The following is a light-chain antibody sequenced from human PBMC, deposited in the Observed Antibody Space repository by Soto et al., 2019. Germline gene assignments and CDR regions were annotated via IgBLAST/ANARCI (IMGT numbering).Light chain of an antibody. CDR3: QQRNKWRT. J-gene: IGKJ1*01. V-gene: IGKV3-11*01. CDR1: QSVSSY. Sequence: EIVFTQSPATLSLSPGERATLSCRASQSVSSYLAWYQQKPGQAPRLLIYDASKRATGIPARFSGSGFGADYTLTISSLEPEDFAVYYCQQRNKWRTFGQGTKVEIK. CDR2: DAS.